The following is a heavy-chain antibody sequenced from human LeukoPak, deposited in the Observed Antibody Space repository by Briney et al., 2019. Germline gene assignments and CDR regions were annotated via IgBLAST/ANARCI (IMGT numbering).Heavy chain of an antibody. D-gene: IGHD3-10*01. CDR1: GYSISSGYY. J-gene: IGHJ5*02. Sequence: SETLSLTCTVSGYSISSGYYWGWIRQPPGKGLEWIGSIYHSGSTYYNPSLKSRVSISVETSKNQFSLKLSSVTAADTAVYYCARGEYYYGSGSYSYWFDPWGQGTLVTVSS. CDR2: IYHSGST. CDR3: ARGEYYYGSGSYSYWFDP. V-gene: IGHV4-38-2*02.